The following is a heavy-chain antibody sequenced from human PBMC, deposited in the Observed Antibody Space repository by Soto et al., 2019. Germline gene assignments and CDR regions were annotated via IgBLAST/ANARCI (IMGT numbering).Heavy chain of an antibody. Sequence: SQTLSLTCAISGDSVSSNSAAWNWIRQSPSRGLEWLGRTYYRSKWYNDYAVSVKSRITINPDTSKNQFSLQLNSVTPEYTAVYYCARGGVVITDNWFDPWGQGTLVTVSS. CDR3: ARGGVVITDNWFDP. D-gene: IGHD3-22*01. CDR1: GDSVSSNSAA. V-gene: IGHV6-1*01. CDR2: TYYRSKWYN. J-gene: IGHJ5*02.